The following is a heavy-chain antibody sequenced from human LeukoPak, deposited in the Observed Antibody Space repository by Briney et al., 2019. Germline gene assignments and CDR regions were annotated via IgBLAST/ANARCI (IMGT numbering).Heavy chain of an antibody. CDR1: GVTFSNAW. D-gene: IGHD1-26*01. Sequence: GGSLRLSCAASGVTFSNAWMNWVRQAPGKGLEGVSSISRSSSYIYYADSVKGRFTISRDNAKNSLYLQMNSLRAEDTAVYYCASLVVGAFDYWGQGTLVTVSS. J-gene: IGHJ4*02. CDR2: ISRSSSYI. CDR3: ASLVVGAFDY. V-gene: IGHV3-21*03.